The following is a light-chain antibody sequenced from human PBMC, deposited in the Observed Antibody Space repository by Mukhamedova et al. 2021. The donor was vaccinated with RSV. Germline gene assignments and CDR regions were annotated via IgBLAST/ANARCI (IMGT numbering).Light chain of an antibody. Sequence: QHPGKAPKLIISQDTKRPSGVSDRFSGSKSDNTASLTISGLQAEDEANYYCCSYAGSSTLLFGGGTQLTVL. J-gene: IGLJ2*01. CDR2: QDT. V-gene: IGLV2-23*01. CDR3: CSYAGSSTLL.